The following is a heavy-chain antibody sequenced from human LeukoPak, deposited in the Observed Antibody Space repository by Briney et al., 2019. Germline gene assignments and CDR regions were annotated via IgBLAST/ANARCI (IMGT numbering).Heavy chain of an antibody. CDR3: TSGTVLVTR. D-gene: IGHD2-8*02. J-gene: IGHJ4*02. CDR1: GFTFSGSA. V-gene: IGHV3-73*01. Sequence: GGSLRLSCAASGFTFSGSAMHWVRQASGKGLEWVGRIRSKANSYATAYAASVKGRFTISRDDSKNTACLQMNSLKTEDTAVYYCTSGTVLVTRWGQGTLVTVSS. CDR2: IRSKANSYAT.